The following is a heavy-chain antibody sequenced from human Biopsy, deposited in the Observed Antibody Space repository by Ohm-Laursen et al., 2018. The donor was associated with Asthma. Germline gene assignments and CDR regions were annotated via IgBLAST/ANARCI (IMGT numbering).Heavy chain of an antibody. CDR2: IYFSGNT. J-gene: IGHJ6*02. CDR3: ARGPELDV. CDR1: GGSITSFY. V-gene: IGHV4-59*12. Sequence: TLSLTCTVSGGSITSFYWSWIRQPPGRGLEWIGYIYFSGNTNYNPSLKSRVTISIDTSKNHFSLKLTSVTAADTAVYYCARGPELDVWGQGTTVTVSS.